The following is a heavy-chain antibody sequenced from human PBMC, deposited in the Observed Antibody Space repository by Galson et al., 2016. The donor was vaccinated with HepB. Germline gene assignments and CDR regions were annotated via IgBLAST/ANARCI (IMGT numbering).Heavy chain of an antibody. D-gene: IGHD2-8*02. CDR2: VNPSGGIT. J-gene: IGHJ5*02. Sequence: SVKVSCKASGYTFITYYIHWVRQAPGQGLEWIGIVNPSGGITSYAQKFEGRVTMTRDTSTSTVYMELSSLSSDDTAVYYCARTGYCTGGSCRNWLDPWGQGTPVTGSS. CDR3: ARTGYCTGGSCRNWLDP. V-gene: IGHV1-46*01. CDR1: GYTFITYY.